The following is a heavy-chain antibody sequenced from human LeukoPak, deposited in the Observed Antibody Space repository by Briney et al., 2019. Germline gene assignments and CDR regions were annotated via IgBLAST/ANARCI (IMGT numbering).Heavy chain of an antibody. CDR2: ISGDGHKT. V-gene: IGHV3-43*01. CDR3: AQERESDLWGLDH. CDR1: GFTFDDFP. Sequence: GGSLRLSCVTSGFTFDDFPMHWVRQVPGKGLEWVSLISGDGHKTHYVESVKGRFTISRDNSKNSLYLEMNSLTDDDTAVYYCAQERESDLWGLDHWGQGTLVTVSS. D-gene: IGHD2-21*01. J-gene: IGHJ4*02.